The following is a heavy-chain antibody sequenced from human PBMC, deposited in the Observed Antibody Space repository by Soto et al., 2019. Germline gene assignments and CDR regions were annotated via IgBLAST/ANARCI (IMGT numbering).Heavy chain of an antibody. CDR3: ARADRLRWYPRYFDL. CDR2: ISSSSSYI. V-gene: IGHV3-21*01. Sequence: EVQLVESGGGLVKPGGSLRLSCAASGFTFSSYSMNWVRQAPGKGLEWVSSISSSSSYIYYADSVKGRFTISRDDAKNSLNLQMNGLRAEETAVYYCARADRLRWYPRYFDLWGRGTLVTVSS. J-gene: IGHJ2*01. CDR1: GFTFSSYS. D-gene: IGHD4-17*01.